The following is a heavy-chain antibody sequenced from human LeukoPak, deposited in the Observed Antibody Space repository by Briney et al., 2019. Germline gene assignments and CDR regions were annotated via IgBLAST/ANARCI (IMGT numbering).Heavy chain of an antibody. CDR1: GGSISSSSYY. CDR2: IYYSGST. CDR3: ARLWDKRWYFDY. V-gene: IGHV4-39*01. D-gene: IGHD5-24*01. Sequence: PPETLSLTCTVSGGSISSSSYYWGWIRQPPGKGLEWIGSIYYSGSTYYNPSLKSRVTISVDTSKNQFSLKLSSVTAAETAVYYCARLWDKRWYFDYWGQGTLVTVSS. J-gene: IGHJ4*02.